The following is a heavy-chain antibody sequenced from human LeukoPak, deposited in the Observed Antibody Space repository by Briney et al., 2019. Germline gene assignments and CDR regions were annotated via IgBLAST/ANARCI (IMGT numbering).Heavy chain of an antibody. J-gene: IGHJ3*02. V-gene: IGHV3-21*01. D-gene: IGHD5-18*01. CDR2: ISSSSSYI. CDR3: ARAQGYSNAFDI. Sequence: GGSLRLSCAASGFTFSSYSMNWVRQAPGKGLEWVSSISSSSSYIYYADSVKGRFTISRDNAKNSLYLQMSRLRAEDTAVYYCARAQGYSNAFDIWGQGTMVTVSS. CDR1: GFTFSSYS.